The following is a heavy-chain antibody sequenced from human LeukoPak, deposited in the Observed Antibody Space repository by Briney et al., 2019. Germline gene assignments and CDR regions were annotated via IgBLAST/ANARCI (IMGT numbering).Heavy chain of an antibody. V-gene: IGHV4-59*01. D-gene: IGHD3-10*01. J-gene: IGHJ6*02. Sequence: WGTLSLTCTVSGGSISSYYWSWIRQPPGKGLEWIGYIYYSGCTYYNPSLKSRVAISVDKSKNQFSLKLSSVTAADTDVYYCESGGYYYGSGSYNDYYYGMDVWGQGTTVTVSS. CDR2: IYYSGCT. CDR3: ESGGYYYGSGSYNDYYYGMDV. CDR1: GGSISSYY.